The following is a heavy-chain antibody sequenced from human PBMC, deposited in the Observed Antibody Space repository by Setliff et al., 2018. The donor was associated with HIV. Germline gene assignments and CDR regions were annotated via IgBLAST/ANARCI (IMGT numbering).Heavy chain of an antibody. J-gene: IGHJ6*03. Sequence: SETLSLTCAVSGYSISSGYYWGWIRQPPGKGLEWVGSIYHSGTTYYNPSLKSRVTISIDTSKNQFSLKLSSVTAADTAVYYCARVSSTYWYSIFRNYYYHMDVWGKGTTVTVSS. CDR1: GYSISSGYY. CDR3: ARVSSTYWYSIFRNYYYHMDV. D-gene: IGHD2-8*02. V-gene: IGHV4-38-2*01. CDR2: IYHSGTT.